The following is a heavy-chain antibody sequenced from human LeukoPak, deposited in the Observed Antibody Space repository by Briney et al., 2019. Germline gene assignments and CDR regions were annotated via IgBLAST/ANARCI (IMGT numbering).Heavy chain of an antibody. V-gene: IGHV3-66*01. D-gene: IGHD6-13*01. CDR1: GFTVSSNY. CDR2: IYSGGST. Sequence: GGSLRLSCAASGFTVSSNYMSWVRQALGKGLEWVSVIYSGGSTYYADSVKGRFTIPRDNSKNTLYLQMNSLRAEDTAVYYCARGIAAAGTSYFDYWGQGTLVTVSS. CDR3: ARGIAAAGTSYFDY. J-gene: IGHJ4*02.